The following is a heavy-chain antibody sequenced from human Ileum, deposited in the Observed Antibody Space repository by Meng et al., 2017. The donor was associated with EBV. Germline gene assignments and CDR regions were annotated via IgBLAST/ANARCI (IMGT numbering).Heavy chain of an antibody. CDR3: ARGRGSYLGIIDA. Sequence: QVQLQESGPGLVNPSXXRSSKCNAAGGSVTSGSYYWSWIRQPPGKGLEYIGYVYSTGNSNHNPSLRGRVTVSADTSKNQFSLKLTSVTVADTAVYYCARGRGSYLGIIDAWGQGTLVTVSS. J-gene: IGHJ5*02. CDR1: GGSVTSGSYY. CDR2: VYSTGNS. D-gene: IGHD3-10*01. V-gene: IGHV4-61*01.